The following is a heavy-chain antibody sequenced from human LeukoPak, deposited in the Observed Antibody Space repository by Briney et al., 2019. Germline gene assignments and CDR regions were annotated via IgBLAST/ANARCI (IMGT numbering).Heavy chain of an antibody. Sequence: SETLSLTCTVSGGSISSGDYYWSWIRQPPGKGLEWIGYIYYSGSTYYNPSHKSRVTISVDTSKNQFSLKLSSVTAADTAVYYCARVKYYGSGSYYTRFFDYWGQGTLVTVSS. CDR2: IYYSGST. D-gene: IGHD3-10*01. J-gene: IGHJ4*02. V-gene: IGHV4-30-4*01. CDR1: GGSISSGDYY. CDR3: ARVKYYGSGSYYTRFFDY.